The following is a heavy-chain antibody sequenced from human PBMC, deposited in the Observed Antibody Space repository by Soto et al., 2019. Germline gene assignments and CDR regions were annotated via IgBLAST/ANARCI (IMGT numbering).Heavy chain of an antibody. CDR1: GCTFSTYS. V-gene: IGHV3-21*01. CDR2: ISSIISYK. CDR3: VAYSRYYDLRGGYQGQFDY. Sequence: PXGSLTLSCVASGCTFSTYSMNWVRQCPGKGLEWVSSISSIISYKYYADSVNGRSTNCRDNANNSLYMQMSSLKAEDTAVYHCVAYSRYYDLRGGYQGQFDYWGQGPLVTVSS. J-gene: IGHJ4*02. D-gene: IGHD3-3*01.